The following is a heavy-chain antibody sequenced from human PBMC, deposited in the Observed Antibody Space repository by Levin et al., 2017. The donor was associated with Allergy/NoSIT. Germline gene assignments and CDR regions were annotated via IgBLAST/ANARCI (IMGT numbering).Heavy chain of an antibody. J-gene: IGHJ4*02. D-gene: IGHD2-21*02. Sequence: PSQTLSLTCAISGDSVSSNSAAWNWIRQSPSRGLEWLGRTYYRSKWYNDYAVSVKSRITINPDTSKNQFSLQLNSVTPEDTAVYYCARSGAAYCGSDCYSGAYDYWGQGTLVTVSS. CDR2: TYYRSKWYN. V-gene: IGHV6-1*01. CDR1: GDSVSSNSAA. CDR3: ARSGAAYCGSDCYSGAYDY.